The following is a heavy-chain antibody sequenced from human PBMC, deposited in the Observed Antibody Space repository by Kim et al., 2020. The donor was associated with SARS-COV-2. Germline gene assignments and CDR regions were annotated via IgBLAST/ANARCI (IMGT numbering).Heavy chain of an antibody. J-gene: IGHJ6*02. CDR1: GGSISSYY. V-gene: IGHV4-59*13. Sequence: SETLSLTCTVSGGSISSYYWSWIRQPPGKGLEWIGYIYYSGSTNYNPSLKSRVTISVDTSKNQFSLKLSSVTAADTAVYYCARWGGCSSTSCYLYYYYGMDVWGQGTTVTVSS. CDR3: ARWGGCSSTSCYLYYYYGMDV. D-gene: IGHD2-2*01. CDR2: IYYSGST.